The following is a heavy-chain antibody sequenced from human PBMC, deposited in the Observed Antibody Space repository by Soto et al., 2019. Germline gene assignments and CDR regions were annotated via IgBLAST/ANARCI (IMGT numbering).Heavy chain of an antibody. Sequence: QVPVVESGGGVVQPGKSLRLSCAASAFTLSKFVMHWVRQAPGRGLEWVAVTSNDGSNTFYADSVKGRFTISRENSKNTVYLQMNSLRTEDTAVYYCARGNLDVWGQGTTGTVSS. CDR1: AFTLSKFV. J-gene: IGHJ6*02. D-gene: IGHD1-7*01. CDR3: ARGNLDV. V-gene: IGHV3-30-3*01. CDR2: TSNDGSNT.